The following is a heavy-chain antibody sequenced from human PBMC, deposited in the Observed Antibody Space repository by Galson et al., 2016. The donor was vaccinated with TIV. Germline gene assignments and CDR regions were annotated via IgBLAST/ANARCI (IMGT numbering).Heavy chain of an antibody. J-gene: IGHJ4*02. Sequence: SVKVSCKASGGTFNNYAINWVRQAPGQGLEWMGGILPISATTNYAQKFQDRVTITTDEFSSTVYMEVTSLRSGDTAVYFCARDWWVTYTDLPYFEDWGQGILVTVSS. CDR3: ARDWWVTYTDLPYFED. CDR1: GGTFNNYA. D-gene: IGHD2-15*01. V-gene: IGHV1-69*05. CDR2: ILPISATT.